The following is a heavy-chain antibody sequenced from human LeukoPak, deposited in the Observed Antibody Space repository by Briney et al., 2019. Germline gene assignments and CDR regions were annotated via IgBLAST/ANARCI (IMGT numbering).Heavy chain of an antibody. V-gene: IGHV4-39*01. J-gene: IGHJ4*02. Sequence: PSETLSLTCTVSGGSISSRSYYWGWIRQPPGKGLEWIGSIYYGGSTYYNPSLKSRVTISVDTSKNQFSLKLSSVTAADPAVYYCARLGVDYGDSRPGYWGQGTLVSVSS. D-gene: IGHD4-17*01. CDR1: GGSISSRSYY. CDR3: ARLGVDYGDSRPGY. CDR2: IYYGGST.